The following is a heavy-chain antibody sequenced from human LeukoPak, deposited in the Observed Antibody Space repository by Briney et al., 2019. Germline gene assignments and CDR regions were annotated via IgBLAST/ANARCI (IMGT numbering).Heavy chain of an antibody. J-gene: IGHJ5*02. D-gene: IGHD3-10*01. Sequence: ASVKVSCKASGYTFTSYGISWVRQAPGQGLEWMGWISAYNGNTNYAQKLQGRVTMTTDTSTSTAYMELRSLRSDDTAVYYCARGYYYGSGTHSARNWFDPWGQGTLVIVSS. CDR1: GYTFTSYG. CDR3: ARGYYYGSGTHSARNWFDP. CDR2: ISAYNGNT. V-gene: IGHV1-18*01.